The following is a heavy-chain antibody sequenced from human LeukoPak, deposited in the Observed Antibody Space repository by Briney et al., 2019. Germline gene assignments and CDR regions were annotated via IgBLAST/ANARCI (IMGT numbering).Heavy chain of an antibody. Sequence: GSLRLSCAASGFTFSSDAMSCVRQAAGKRLEWVXSFSGSGGSTYYAVSVKGRLTIYRDHSKNTLYQQMNSLRAEDTAVYYCAKAPQSRGLGTFDYWGQGTLVTVSS. V-gene: IGHV3-23*01. CDR2: FSGSGGST. D-gene: IGHD3/OR15-3a*01. J-gene: IGHJ4*02. CDR3: AKAPQSRGLGTFDY. CDR1: GFTFSSDA.